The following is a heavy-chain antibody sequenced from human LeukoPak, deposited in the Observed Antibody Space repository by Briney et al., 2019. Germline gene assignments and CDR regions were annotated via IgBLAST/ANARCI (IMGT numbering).Heavy chain of an antibody. V-gene: IGHV3-23*01. CDR1: GFTFSIYA. J-gene: IGHJ5*02. Sequence: HSGGSLRLSCAASGFTFSIYAMSCVPQAPGKGLEWVSAISGSGGSTYYADSVKGRFTISRDNSKNTLYLQMNRLRAEVTAVYFCASVHYDFWSGYFSWGQGTLVTVS. CDR2: ISGSGGST. CDR3: ASVHYDFWSGYFS. D-gene: IGHD3-3*01.